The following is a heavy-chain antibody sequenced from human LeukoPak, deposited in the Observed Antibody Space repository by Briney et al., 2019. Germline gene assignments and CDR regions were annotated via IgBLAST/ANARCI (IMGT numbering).Heavy chain of an antibody. D-gene: IGHD6-13*01. CDR1: GDSITSGTYY. J-gene: IGHJ4*02. CDR2: IYYNGNT. CDR3: ARHAGGIAAAGTRPLDY. V-gene: IGHV4-39*01. Sequence: PSETLSLTCTVSGDSITSGTYYWGWIRQPPGKGLEWIGSIYYNGNTYYNPSLKSRVTISVDTSKNQFPLKLSSVTAADTAVYYCARHAGGIAAAGTRPLDYWGQGTLVTVSS.